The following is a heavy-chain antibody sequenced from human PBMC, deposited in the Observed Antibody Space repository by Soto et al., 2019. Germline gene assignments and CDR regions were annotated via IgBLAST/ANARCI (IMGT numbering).Heavy chain of an antibody. J-gene: IGHJ4*02. CDR1: GFTFSSYA. CDR3: ATKRPYDSRYYFDY. D-gene: IGHD3-22*01. Sequence: GGSPRLSCAASGFTFSSYAMSWVRQAPGKGLEWVSAISGSGGSTYYADSVKGRFTISRDNSKNTLYLQMNSLRAEDTAVYYCATKRPYDSRYYFDYWGQGTLVTVSS. V-gene: IGHV3-23*01. CDR2: ISGSGGST.